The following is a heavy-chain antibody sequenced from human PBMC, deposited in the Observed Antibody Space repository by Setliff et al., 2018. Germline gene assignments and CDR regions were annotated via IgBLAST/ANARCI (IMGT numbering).Heavy chain of an antibody. Sequence: ASVKVSCKASGYTFTSYGISWVRQAPGQGLEWMGWISAYNGNANYAQKLQGRVTMTTDTSTSTAYMELSSLRSEVTAVYYCARRVGSVGIQLPDYWGQGTLVTSPQ. CDR3: ARRVGSVGIQLPDY. V-gene: IGHV1-18*01. D-gene: IGHD5-18*01. J-gene: IGHJ4*02. CDR2: ISAYNGNA. CDR1: GYTFTSYG.